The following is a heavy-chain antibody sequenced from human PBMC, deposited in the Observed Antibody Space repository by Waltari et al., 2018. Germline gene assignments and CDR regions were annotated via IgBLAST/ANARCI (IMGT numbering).Heavy chain of an antibody. CDR3: ARTCISAACYMIY. V-gene: IGHV1-18*01. CDR1: GYTFTSRG. J-gene: IGHJ4*02. D-gene: IGHD2-2*02. Sequence: QVQLVQSGGEMKEPGASVKVSCKASGYTFTSRGINWVRQAPGQGLEWMGWVKNQNGSTNDAQNLQGRVTMTADTSTTTAYIELRSLKSDDTAIYYCARTCISAACYMIYWGQGTLVTVSA. CDR2: VKNQNGST.